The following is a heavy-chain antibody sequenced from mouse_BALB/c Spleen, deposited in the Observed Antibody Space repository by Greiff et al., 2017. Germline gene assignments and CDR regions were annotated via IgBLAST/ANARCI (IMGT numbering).Heavy chain of an antibody. CDR2: IYPGDGST. J-gene: IGHJ2*01. CDR1: GYTFTSYY. V-gene: IGHV1S56*01. D-gene: IGHD1-1*01. CDR3: AAGGEITTVVPHY. Sequence: VQLQQSGPELVKPGASVKMSCKASGYTFTSYYIHWVKQRPGQGLEWIGWIYPGDGSTKYNEKFKGKTTLTADKSSSTAYMLLSSLTSEDSAIYVCAAGGEITTVVPHYWGQGTTLTVSS.